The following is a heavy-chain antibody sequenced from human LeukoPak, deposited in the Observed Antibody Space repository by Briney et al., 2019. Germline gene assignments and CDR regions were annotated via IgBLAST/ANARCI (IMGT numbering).Heavy chain of an antibody. D-gene: IGHD6-13*01. CDR3: AKDSSTWGNLAGHFDS. CDR2: FYASGTT. J-gene: IGHJ4*02. V-gene: IGHV4-61*02. Sequence: SQTLSLTCTVSGGSISSGSYYWSWIRQPAGRGLEWIGRFYASGTTNTSPSLKSRVTMSVDTSKNQFSLKLSSVTAADTAVYYCAKDSSTWGNLAGHFDSWGQGTLVTVSS. CDR1: GGSISSGSYY.